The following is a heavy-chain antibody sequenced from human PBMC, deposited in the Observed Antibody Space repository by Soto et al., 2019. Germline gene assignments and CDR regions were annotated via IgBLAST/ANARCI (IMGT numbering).Heavy chain of an antibody. CDR1: GFTFSSYS. D-gene: IGHD1-26*01. CDR2: ISSSSSYI. CDR3: ARDPGGGSPYRSYGMDV. V-gene: IGHV3-21*01. J-gene: IGHJ6*02. Sequence: GGSLRLSCAASGFTFSSYSMNWVRQAPGKGLEWVSSISSSSSYIYYADSVKGRFTISRDNAKNSLYLQMNSLRAEDTAVYYCARDPGGGSPYRSYGMDVWGQGTTVTVSS.